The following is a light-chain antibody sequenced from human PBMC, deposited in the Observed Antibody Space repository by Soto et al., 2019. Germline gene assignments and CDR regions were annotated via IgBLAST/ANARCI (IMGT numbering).Light chain of an antibody. J-gene: IGLJ1*01. CDR3: CSYAGITTLYV. CDR2: EGS. Sequence: QSALTQPASMSGSLGQSITISCTGTSSDVGSYNLVSWYQQHPGKAPKLMIYEGSKRPSGVSNRFSGSKSGNTASLTISGLRAEDEADYHCCSYAGITTLYVFGTGTKLTVL. V-gene: IGLV2-23*01. CDR1: SSDVGSYNL.